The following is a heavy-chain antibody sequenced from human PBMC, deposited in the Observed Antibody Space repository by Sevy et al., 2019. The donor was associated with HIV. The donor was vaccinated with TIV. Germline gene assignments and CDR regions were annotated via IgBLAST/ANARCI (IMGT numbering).Heavy chain of an antibody. CDR1: GFTFRNYV. CDR2: ISDGGGTT. J-gene: IGHJ3*02. D-gene: IGHD3-10*01. CDR3: ARRVSGALAALDI. V-gene: IGHV3-23*01. Sequence: GGSLRLSCAASGFTFRNYVMNWVRQPPGKGLEWVSVISDGGGTTYYADSVKGRFTISRDDSKSTLYLQMNSLRVEDTAVCVGARRVSGALAALDIWGQGTMVTVSS.